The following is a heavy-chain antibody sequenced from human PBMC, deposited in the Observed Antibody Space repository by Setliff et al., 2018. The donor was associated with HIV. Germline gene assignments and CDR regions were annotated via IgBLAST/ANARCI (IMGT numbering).Heavy chain of an antibody. CDR2: IRGNGVDR. Sequence: GGSLRLSCAASGFTFSSYGMHWVRQGPGRELEWVSAIRGNGVDRFYTDSVRGRFTISRDNSKNTLYLQMSSLRAEDTAVYYCARAGVYYDSSGYCIDYWGQGTLVTVSS. D-gene: IGHD3-22*01. J-gene: IGHJ4*02. CDR1: GFTFSSYG. CDR3: ARAGVYYDSSGYCIDY. V-gene: IGHV3-23*01.